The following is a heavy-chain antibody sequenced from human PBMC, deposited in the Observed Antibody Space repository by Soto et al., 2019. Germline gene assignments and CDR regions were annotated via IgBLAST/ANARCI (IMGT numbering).Heavy chain of an antibody. D-gene: IGHD3-22*01. CDR3: ATTCDSSTYYAPACAEYFHH. CDR1: GSTFTSYA. J-gene: IGHJ1*01. CDR2: INGGNGDT. Sequence: QVQLVQSGAEEKKPGASVKVSCKASGSTFTSYALHWVRQAPGQSLEWMGWINGGNGDTRYSQNFQGRATMTRDTSGSTAYLELSSLRSEDSAVYYCATTCDSSTYYAPACAEYFHHWGRGTLVTVSS. V-gene: IGHV1-3*05.